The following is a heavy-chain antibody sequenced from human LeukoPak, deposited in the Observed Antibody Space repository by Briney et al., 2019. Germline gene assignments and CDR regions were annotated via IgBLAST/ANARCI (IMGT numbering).Heavy chain of an antibody. CDR1: GGSISSSSDY. D-gene: IGHD1-26*01. Sequence: PSETLSLTCTVAGGSISSSSDYWGWIRKPPGKGQEWIGYIYYSGSTNYNPSLKSRVTISVDTSKNQFSLKLSSVTAADTAVYYCARRSGSYSAPIDYWGQGTLVTVSS. J-gene: IGHJ4*02. V-gene: IGHV4-61*05. CDR3: ARRSGSYSAPIDY. CDR2: IYYSGST.